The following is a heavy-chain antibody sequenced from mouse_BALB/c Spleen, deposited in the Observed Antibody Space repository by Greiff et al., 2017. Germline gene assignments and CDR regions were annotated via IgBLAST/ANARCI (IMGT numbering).Heavy chain of an antibody. CDR1: GFSLTSYG. V-gene: IGHV2-9*02. J-gene: IGHJ2*01. D-gene: IGHD1-1*01. CDR3: ARADFHYYGSSYY. CDR2: IWAGGST. Sequence: QVQLKESGPGLVAPSQSLSITCTVSGFSLTSYGVHWVRQPPGKGLEWLGVIWAGGSTNYNSALMSRLSISKDNSKSQVFLKMNSLQTDDTAMYYCARADFHYYGSSYYWGQGTTLTVSS.